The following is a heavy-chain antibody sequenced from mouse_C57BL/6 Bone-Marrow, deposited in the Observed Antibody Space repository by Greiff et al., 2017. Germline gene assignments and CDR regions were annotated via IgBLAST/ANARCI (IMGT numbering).Heavy chain of an antibody. V-gene: IGHV1-69*01. D-gene: IGHD1-1*01. Sequence: QVQLQQPGAELVMPGASVKLSCKASGYTFTSYWMHWVKQRPGQGLEWIGEIDPSDSYTNYNQKFKGKFTLTVDKSSSTAYMQLSSLTSEDSAVYYCARDWGDGSSWGDWYFDVWGTRATVTVSS. J-gene: IGHJ1*03. CDR1: GYTFTSYW. CDR2: IDPSDSYT. CDR3: ARDWGDGSSWGDWYFDV.